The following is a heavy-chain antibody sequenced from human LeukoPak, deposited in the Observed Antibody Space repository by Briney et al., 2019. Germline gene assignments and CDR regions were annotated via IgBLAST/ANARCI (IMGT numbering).Heavy chain of an antibody. Sequence: GGSLRLSCAASGFTFSNAWMSWVRQAPGKGLEWVGRIKSKTDGGTTDYAAPVKGRFTISRDDSKNTLYLQMNSLKTEDTAVYYCTTSLSIVVVHYDAFDIWGQGTMVTVSS. CDR2: IKSKTDGGTT. CDR3: TTSLSIVVVHYDAFDI. D-gene: IGHD3-22*01. J-gene: IGHJ3*02. V-gene: IGHV3-15*01. CDR1: GFTFSNAW.